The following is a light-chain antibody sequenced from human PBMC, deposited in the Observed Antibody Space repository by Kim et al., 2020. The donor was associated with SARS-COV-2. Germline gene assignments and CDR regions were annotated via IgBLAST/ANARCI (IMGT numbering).Light chain of an antibody. Sequence: GKTVTIACPRTRGFIASDYVQWYQQRPGSAPTTVIYEDNLRPSGVPDRFSGSIDSSSNTASLTISGLETEDEADYYCQSFAGSAWVFGGGTKVTVL. CDR2: EDN. J-gene: IGLJ3*02. V-gene: IGLV6-57*03. CDR1: RGFIASDY. CDR3: QSFAGSAWV.